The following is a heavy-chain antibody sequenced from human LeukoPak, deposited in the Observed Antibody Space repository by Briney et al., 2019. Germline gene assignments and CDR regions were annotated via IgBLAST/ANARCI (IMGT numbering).Heavy chain of an antibody. CDR2: IWSSGTT. V-gene: IGHV4-4*07. J-gene: IGHJ4*02. Sequence: PAGTLSLTCSASGGSIGTFYWNWIRQPAGKGLEWIGRIWSSGTTNYNPFLKSRVTMSLDTSKNQVSLNLISVTAADTALYYCARSEYVTFDYWGRGTVVIVSS. D-gene: IGHD3-16*01. CDR3: ARSEYVTFDY. CDR1: GGSIGTFY.